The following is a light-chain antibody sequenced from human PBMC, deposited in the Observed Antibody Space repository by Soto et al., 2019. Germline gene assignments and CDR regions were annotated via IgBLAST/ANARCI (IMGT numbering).Light chain of an antibody. V-gene: IGLV6-57*01. CDR3: QSYDATNQV. CDR2: EDN. J-gene: IGLJ3*02. Sequence: NFMLTQPHSVSESPGKTVIISCTRSSGSIASNYVQWYQQRPGSSPTTVIYEDNQRPSGVPDRFSGSIDSSSNSASLTISVLETEDEADYFCQSYDATNQVFGGGTKLTFL. CDR1: SGSIASNY.